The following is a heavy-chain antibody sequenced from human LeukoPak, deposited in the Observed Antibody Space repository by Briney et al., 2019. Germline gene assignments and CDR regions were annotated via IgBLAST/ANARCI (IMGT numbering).Heavy chain of an antibody. CDR2: IYYSGST. CDR3: ARDVDTAYYFDY. D-gene: IGHD5-18*01. CDR1: GGSISSYY. J-gene: IGHJ4*02. Sequence: SETLSLTCTVSGGSISSYYWSWIRQPPGKGLEWIGYIYYSGSTNYNPSLKSRVTISVDTSKNQFSLKLSSVTAADTAVYYCARDVDTAYYFDYWGQGTLVTVSS. V-gene: IGHV4-59*12.